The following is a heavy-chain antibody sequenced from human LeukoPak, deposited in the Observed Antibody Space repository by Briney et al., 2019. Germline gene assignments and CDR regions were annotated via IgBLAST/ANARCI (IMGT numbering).Heavy chain of an antibody. D-gene: IGHD3-22*01. CDR3: TTDVGSGYPDY. CDR1: GSTFSNAW. CDR2: IKSKTDGGTT. Sequence: GGSLRLSCAASGSTFSNAWMSWVRQAPGKGLEWVGRIKSKTDGGTTDYAAPVKGRFTISRDDSKNTLYLQMNSLKTEDTAVYYCTTDVGSGYPDYWGQGTLVTVSS. V-gene: IGHV3-15*01. J-gene: IGHJ4*02.